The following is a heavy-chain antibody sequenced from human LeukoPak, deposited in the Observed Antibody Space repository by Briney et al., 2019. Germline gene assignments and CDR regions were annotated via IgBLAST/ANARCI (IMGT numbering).Heavy chain of an antibody. D-gene: IGHD1-26*01. Sequence: GGSLRLSCTASGFTFRSYWMSWIRQAPGKGLEWVANIKQDGGQIYYVDSVKGRFTISRDNAKNSLFLQMNSLRAEDTAVYYCARDKLVGDSYFEYWGQGTLVTVSS. J-gene: IGHJ4*02. V-gene: IGHV3-7*01. CDR3: ARDKLVGDSYFEY. CDR1: GFTFRSYW. CDR2: IKQDGGQI.